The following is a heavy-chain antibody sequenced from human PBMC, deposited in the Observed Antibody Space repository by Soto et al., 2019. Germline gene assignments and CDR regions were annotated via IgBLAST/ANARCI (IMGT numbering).Heavy chain of an antibody. CDR3: ASSLRMPGIGNYYYGMDV. J-gene: IGHJ6*02. CDR1: GGIFSDFS. D-gene: IGHD6-13*01. V-gene: IGHV1-69*12. Sequence: QVQLVQSGAEVKKPGSSLKVSCKASGGIFSDFSFSWVRQAPGQGLEWMGGIMPIFGGPDYAQRFMGRVTITADEVTRTAFMELRGLTSEDTATYYCASSLRMPGIGNYYYGMDVWGQGTTVTVSS. CDR2: IMPIFGGP.